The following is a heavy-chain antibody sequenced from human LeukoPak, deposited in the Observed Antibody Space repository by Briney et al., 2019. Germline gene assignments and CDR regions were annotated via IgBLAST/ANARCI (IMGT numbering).Heavy chain of an antibody. Sequence: PGGSLRLSCAASGFTFSTYWMSWVRQAPGKGLEWVANIEQRGSGKYYVDSVKGRFTISRDNAKNSLYLQMNSLRAEDTAVYYCARDQHGLFDYWGQGTLVTVSS. D-gene: IGHD2-21*01. CDR1: GFTFSTYW. J-gene: IGHJ4*02. CDR3: ARDQHGLFDY. V-gene: IGHV3-7*04. CDR2: IEQRGSGK.